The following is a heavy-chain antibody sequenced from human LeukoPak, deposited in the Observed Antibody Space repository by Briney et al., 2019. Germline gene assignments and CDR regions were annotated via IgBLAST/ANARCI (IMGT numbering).Heavy chain of an antibody. CDR1: GFTFSSYA. V-gene: IGHV3-21*01. J-gene: IGHJ4*02. CDR2: ITSSSSYI. D-gene: IGHD3-22*01. Sequence: PGGSLRLSCAASGFTFSSYAMNWVRQAPGKGLEWVSSITSSSSYIYYADSLKGRFTISRDNAKNSLYLQMNSLRAEDTAVYYCARHVVAVGFDYWGQGTLVTASS. CDR3: ARHVVAVGFDY.